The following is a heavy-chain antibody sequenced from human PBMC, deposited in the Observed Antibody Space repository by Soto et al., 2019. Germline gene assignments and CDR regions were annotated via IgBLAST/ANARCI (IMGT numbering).Heavy chain of an antibody. D-gene: IGHD6-13*01. J-gene: IGHJ4*02. V-gene: IGHV3-30*18. CDR2: ISYDGSNK. CDR1: GFTFSSYG. CDR3: AKDREGYFQNY. Sequence: PGGSLRLSCAASGFTFSSYGMHWVRQAPGKGLEWVAVISYDGSNKYYADSVKGRFTISRDNSKNTLYLQMNSLRAEDTAVYYCAKDREGYFQNYWGQGTLVTVSS.